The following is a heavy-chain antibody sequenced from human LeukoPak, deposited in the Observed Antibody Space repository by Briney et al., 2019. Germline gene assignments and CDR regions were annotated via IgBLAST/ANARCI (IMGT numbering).Heavy chain of an antibody. J-gene: IGHJ6*03. CDR1: GFTFSSHV. D-gene: IGHD1-26*01. Sequence: GGSLRLSCAASGFTFSSHVVSWVRQAPGKGLEWVSGISASGGTTYYADSVKGRFTISRDNSKNTLYLQMNSLRAEDTAVYYCARDARSIVGATYYFYYMDVWGKGTTVTVSS. CDR2: ISASGGTT. V-gene: IGHV3-23*01. CDR3: ARDARSIVGATYYFYYMDV.